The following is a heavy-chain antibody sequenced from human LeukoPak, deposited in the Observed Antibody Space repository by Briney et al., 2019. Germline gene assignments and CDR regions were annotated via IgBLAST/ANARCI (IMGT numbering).Heavy chain of an antibody. CDR1: GFIFSSYW. CDR2: IKQDGREK. V-gene: IGHV3-7*01. CDR3: ARYPRRTVTTPPYFDY. J-gene: IGHJ4*02. Sequence: PGGSLRLSCAASGFIFSSYWMIWVPQAPGKGLEWVANIKQDGREKYYVDSVRGRFTISRVNAKNSVYLQMNSLRAEDTAIYYCARYPRRTVTTPPYFDYWGQGTLVTVSS. D-gene: IGHD4-17*01.